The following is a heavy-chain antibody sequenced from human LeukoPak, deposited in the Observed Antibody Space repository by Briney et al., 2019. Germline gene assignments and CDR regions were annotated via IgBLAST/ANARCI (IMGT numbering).Heavy chain of an antibody. CDR1: GYTFTSYG. V-gene: IGHV1-18*01. D-gene: IGHD2-15*01. J-gene: IGHJ4*02. CDR3: ARNTDCSGGSCASQSFDY. CDR2: ISAYNGNT. Sequence: GASVTVSCKASGYTFTSYGISWVRQAPGQGLEWMGWISAYNGNTNYAQKLQGRVTMTTDTSTSTAYMELRSLRSDDTAVYYCARNTDCSGGSCASQSFDYWGQGTLVTVSS.